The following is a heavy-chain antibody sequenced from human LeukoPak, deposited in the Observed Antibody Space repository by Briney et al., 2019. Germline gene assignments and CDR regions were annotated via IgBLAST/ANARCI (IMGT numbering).Heavy chain of an antibody. CDR2: INPNSGDT. V-gene: IGHV1-2*02. D-gene: IGHD3-22*01. Sequence: ASVKVSCKASGYIFTGYYMHWVRQAPGQGLEWMGWINPNSGDTNYAQKFQGRVTMTRDTSISTAYMELSRLRSDDTAVYYCARGGVYDSTSSMDVWGKGTTVTVSS. CDR1: GYIFTGYY. J-gene: IGHJ6*03. CDR3: ARGGVYDSTSSMDV.